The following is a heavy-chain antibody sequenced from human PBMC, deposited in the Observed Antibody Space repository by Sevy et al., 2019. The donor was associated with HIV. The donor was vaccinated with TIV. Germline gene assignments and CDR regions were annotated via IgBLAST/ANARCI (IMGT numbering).Heavy chain of an antibody. Sequence: GESLKISCAASGFTFSSYAMHWVRQAPGKGLEWVAVISYDGSNKYYADSVKGRFTISRDNSKNTLYLQMNSLRAEDTAVYYCARETMIVVVIPQYYFDYWGQGTLVTVSS. CDR2: ISYDGSNK. CDR1: GFTFSSYA. CDR3: ARETMIVVVIPQYYFDY. V-gene: IGHV3-30-3*01. D-gene: IGHD3-22*01. J-gene: IGHJ4*02.